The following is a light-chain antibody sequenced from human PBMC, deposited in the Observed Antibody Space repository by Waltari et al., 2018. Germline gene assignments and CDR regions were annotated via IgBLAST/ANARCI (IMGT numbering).Light chain of an antibody. Sequence: SYKLTQTPSVSVSPGQTTTISCSGEKLRHKNICWYQQKAGQSPVLVIFQNYKRPSGIPERFSGSNSGNTATLTISGTQAMDEADYFCQTWDTTAVFGGGTKLTVL. CDR1: KLRHKN. J-gene: IGLJ2*01. CDR3: QTWDTTAV. CDR2: QNY. V-gene: IGLV3-1*01.